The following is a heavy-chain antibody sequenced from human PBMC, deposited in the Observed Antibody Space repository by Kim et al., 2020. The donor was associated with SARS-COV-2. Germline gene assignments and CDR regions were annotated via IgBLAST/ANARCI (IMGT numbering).Heavy chain of an antibody. CDR2: IIPVIGLT. V-gene: IGHV1-69*04. J-gene: IGHJ4*02. CDR3: TRMNWEPNLFEDF. CDR1: GGSFSSYA. D-gene: IGHD7-27*01. Sequence: SVKVSCKAFGGSFSSYAISWVRQAPGQGLEWMGRIIPVIGLTNYAQKFQGRLTITADKSTSTTYMDLSSLRSEDTAVYYCTRMNWEPNLFEDFWGQGTLVTVAS.